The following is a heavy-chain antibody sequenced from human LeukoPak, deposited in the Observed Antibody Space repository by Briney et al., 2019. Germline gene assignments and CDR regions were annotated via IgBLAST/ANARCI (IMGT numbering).Heavy chain of an antibody. Sequence: GGSLRLSCAASGFTFSTYAMTWVRQAPGKGLEWVSSITGSGDGTSAADSVKGRFSISRDNSKNTLYLQMNSLRVEDTAVYYCARGVYSGYDFRGQGTLVTVSS. CDR3: ARGVYSGYDF. J-gene: IGHJ4*02. V-gene: IGHV3-23*01. D-gene: IGHD5-12*01. CDR1: GFTFSTYA. CDR2: ITGSGDGT.